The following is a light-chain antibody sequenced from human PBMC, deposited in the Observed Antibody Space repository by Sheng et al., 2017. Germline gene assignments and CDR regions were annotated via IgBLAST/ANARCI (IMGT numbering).Light chain of an antibody. V-gene: IGLV3-1*01. CDR2: RDS. J-gene: IGLJ3*02. CDR1: KLGNKY. Sequence: SYELTQPPSVSVSPGQTATITCSGYKLGNKYVSWFQQKPGQSPVLIIYRDSKRPSGIPERFSGSNSGNTATLTISGTQAMDEADYYCQAWDSSLVFGGGTKLTVL. CDR3: QAWDSSLV.